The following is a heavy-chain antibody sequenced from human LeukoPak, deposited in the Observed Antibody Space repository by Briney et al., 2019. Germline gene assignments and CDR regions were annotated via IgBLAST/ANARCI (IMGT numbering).Heavy chain of an antibody. CDR3: AKDSVGATYGY. CDR1: GFTFSSYG. D-gene: IGHD1-26*01. CDR2: ISYDGSNK. Sequence: GGSLRLSCAASGFTFSSYGMHWVRQAPGKGLEWVAVISYDGSNKYYADSVKGRFTISRDNSKNTLYLQMNSLRAEDTAVYYCAKDSVGATYGYWGQGTLVTVS. V-gene: IGHV3-30*18. J-gene: IGHJ4*02.